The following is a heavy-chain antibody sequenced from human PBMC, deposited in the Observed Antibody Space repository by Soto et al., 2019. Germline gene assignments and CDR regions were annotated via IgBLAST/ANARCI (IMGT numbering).Heavy chain of an antibody. J-gene: IGHJ4*02. CDR2: IYWDDDK. CDR3: AHRVLRTVFGLVTTTAIYFDF. CDR1: GFSLTTSGVG. Sequence: QITLNESGPTQVKPRQTLTLTCTFSGFSLTTSGVGVCWIRQSPGKAPEWLALIYWDDDKRYSPSLKSRLTITKDTPKNQVVLTMADLDPADTATYYCAHRVLRTVFGLVTTTAIYFDFWGQGTPVAVSS. V-gene: IGHV2-5*02. D-gene: IGHD3-3*01.